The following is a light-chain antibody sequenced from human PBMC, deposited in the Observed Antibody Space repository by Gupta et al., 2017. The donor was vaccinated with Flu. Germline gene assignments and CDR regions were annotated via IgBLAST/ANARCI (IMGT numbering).Light chain of an antibody. CDR3: RQQNSSPWT. V-gene: IGKV1-17*01. Sequence: PSSLSASVGDRVTITCRASQGIRNDLGWYQQKPGKAPKRLIYAASRVKSGVPSRFSGSGSGTXFTLTIXSRQPEDFATYYCRQQNSSPWTFGXGTKVEIK. J-gene: IGKJ1*01. CDR2: AAS. CDR1: QGIRND.